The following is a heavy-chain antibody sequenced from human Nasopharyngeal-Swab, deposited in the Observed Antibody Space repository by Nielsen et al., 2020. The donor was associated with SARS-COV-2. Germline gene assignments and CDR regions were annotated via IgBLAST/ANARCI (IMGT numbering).Heavy chain of an antibody. CDR2: ISWNSGSI. J-gene: IGHJ4*02. D-gene: IGHD6-19*01. CDR3: AKDHRSGYSSGWYYFDY. Sequence: WSRQPPGKGLEWVSGISWNSGSISYADSVKGRFTNSRDNAKNSLYLQMNSLRAEDTALYYCAKDHRSGYSSGWYYFDYWGQGTLVTVSS. V-gene: IGHV3-9*01.